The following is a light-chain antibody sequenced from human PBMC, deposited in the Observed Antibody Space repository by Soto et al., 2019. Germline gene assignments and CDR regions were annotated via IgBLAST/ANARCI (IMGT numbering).Light chain of an antibody. Sequence: GRAPKLMIYEVANRPSGVSDRFSGSKSGNTASLTILGLQAEDEADYYCRAYSVTNTLGVFGGGTQLTVL. CDR3: RAYSVTNTLGV. J-gene: IGLJ3*02. CDR2: EVA. V-gene: IGLV2-14*01.